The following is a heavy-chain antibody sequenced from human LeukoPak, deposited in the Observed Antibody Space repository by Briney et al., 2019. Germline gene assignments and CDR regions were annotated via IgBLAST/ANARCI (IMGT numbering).Heavy chain of an antibody. V-gene: IGHV1-46*01. CDR1: GCTFTSYY. CDR3: ARERPGIAAAGTIDY. Sequence: ASVKVSCKASGCTFTSYYMHWVRQAPGQGLEWMGIINPSGGSTSYAQKFQGRVTMTRDTSTSTVYMELSSLRSEDTAVYYCARERPGIAAAGTIDYWGQGTLVTVSS. CDR2: INPSGGST. D-gene: IGHD6-13*01. J-gene: IGHJ4*02.